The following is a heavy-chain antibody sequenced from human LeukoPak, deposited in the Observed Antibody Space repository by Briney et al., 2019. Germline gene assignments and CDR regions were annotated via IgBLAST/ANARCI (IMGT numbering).Heavy chain of an antibody. CDR1: GYTFTSYG. Sequence: ASVKVSCKASGYTFTSYGISWVGQAPGQGGEGMGWISAYNGNTNYEQKLQGRGNKTTDTSTRTAYMEERRLRSDDTAVYYCARAPFGWELQPFDYWGQGTLVTVSS. V-gene: IGHV1-18*01. D-gene: IGHD1-26*01. CDR3: ARAPFGWELQPFDY. CDR2: ISAYNGNT. J-gene: IGHJ4*02.